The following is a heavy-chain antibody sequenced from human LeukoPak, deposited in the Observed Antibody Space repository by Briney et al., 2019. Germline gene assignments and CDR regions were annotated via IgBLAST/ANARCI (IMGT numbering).Heavy chain of an antibody. V-gene: IGHV4-39*07. D-gene: IGHD6-13*01. CDR3: ARVRARGIAPYYFDY. Sequence: SETLSLTCTVSGGSISSSSYYWGWIRQPPGKGLEWIGSIYYSGSTYYNPSLKSRVTISVDTSKNQFSLKLSSVTAADTAVYYCARVRARGIAPYYFDYWGQGTLVTVSS. CDR1: GGSISSSSYY. J-gene: IGHJ4*02. CDR2: IYYSGST.